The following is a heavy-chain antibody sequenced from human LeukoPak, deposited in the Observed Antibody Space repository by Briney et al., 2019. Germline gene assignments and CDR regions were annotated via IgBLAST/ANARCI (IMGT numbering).Heavy chain of an antibody. V-gene: IGHV1-69*01. CDR1: GGTFSSYA. D-gene: IGHD3-3*01. CDR3: ARSRYHYDSRWGQLYHFDY. CDR2: IIPIFGTA. J-gene: IGHJ4*02. Sequence: SVKVSCKASGGTFSSYAISWVRQAPGQGLEWMGGIIPIFGTANYAQKFQGRVTITADESTSTAYMELSSLRSEDTAVYYCARSRYHYDSRWGQLYHFDYWGQGTLVTVSS.